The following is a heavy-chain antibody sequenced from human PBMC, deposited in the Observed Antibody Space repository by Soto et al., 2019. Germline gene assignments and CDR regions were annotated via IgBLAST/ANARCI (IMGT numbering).Heavy chain of an antibody. CDR2: ISYSSSTI. CDR3: ARRRTTVVTGLGY. V-gene: IGHV3-11*01. CDR1: GFTFSDYY. Sequence: QVQLVESGGGLVKPGGSLRLSCAASGFTFSDYYMSWVRQAPGKGLEWISYISYSSSTIYYADSVKGRFTISRDNAKNSLYLQMDSLKAEDTAVYYCARRRTTVVTGLGYWGQGTLVTVSS. J-gene: IGHJ4*02. D-gene: IGHD4-4*01.